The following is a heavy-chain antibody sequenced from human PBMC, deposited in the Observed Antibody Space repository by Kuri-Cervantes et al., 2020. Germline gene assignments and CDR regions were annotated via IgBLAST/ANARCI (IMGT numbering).Heavy chain of an antibody. CDR3: ARAEVDTAMVTSYYYYYMDV. CDR2: MNPNSGNT. V-gene: IGHV1-8*02. Sequence: ASVKVSCMASGYTFTSHDINWVRQATGQGLEWMGWMNPNSGNTGYAQKFQGRVTMTRNTSISTAYMELSSLRSDDTAVYYCARAEVDTAMVTSYYYYYMDVWGKGTTVTVSS. D-gene: IGHD5-18*01. CDR1: GYTFTSHD. J-gene: IGHJ6*03.